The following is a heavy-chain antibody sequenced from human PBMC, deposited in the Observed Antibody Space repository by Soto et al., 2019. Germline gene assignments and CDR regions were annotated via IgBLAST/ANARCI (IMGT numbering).Heavy chain of an antibody. Sequence: GGSLRLSCAASGFTFSSYAMSWVRQAPGKGLEWVSAISGSGGSTYYADSVKGRFTISRDNSKNTLYLQMNSLRAEDTAVYYCAKAGSRTTYYDFWSGYLMDYWGQGTLVTVSS. J-gene: IGHJ4*02. CDR1: GFTFSSYA. D-gene: IGHD3-3*01. CDR3: AKAGSRTTYYDFWSGYLMDY. V-gene: IGHV3-23*01. CDR2: ISGSGGST.